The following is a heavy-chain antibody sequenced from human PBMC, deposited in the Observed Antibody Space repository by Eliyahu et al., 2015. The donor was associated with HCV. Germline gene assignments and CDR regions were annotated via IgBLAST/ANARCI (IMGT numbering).Heavy chain of an antibody. D-gene: IGHD6-19*01. J-gene: IGHJ5*02. V-gene: IGHV4-59*03. CDR2: IHXSXTT. CDR1: GGSXTTYY. CDR3: SXGGGGIAVAGTGGWFDP. Sequence: QVQLQESGPXLVKPSETLSXICTVSGGSXTTYYWSWIRRPPGKGLEWIGYIHXSXTTNYNPSLKSRVTMSVDTTKNQFSLKLNSVTAADTAVYYCSXGGGGIAVAGTGGWFDPWGQGTLVTVSA.